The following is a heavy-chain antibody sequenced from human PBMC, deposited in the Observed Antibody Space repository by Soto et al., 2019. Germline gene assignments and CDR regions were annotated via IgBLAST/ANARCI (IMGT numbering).Heavy chain of an antibody. Sequence: EVQLLESGGGLVQPGGSLRLSCAASGFTFSSYAMSWVRQAPGKGLEWVSAISGSGGSTYYADSVKGRFTISRDNSQHTLYPQLNSRSDDDTAVYYCANLMYSSSWYEGYYCDYWGQGTLVTVSS. CDR2: ISGSGGST. D-gene: IGHD6-13*01. J-gene: IGHJ4*02. CDR3: ANLMYSSSWYEGYYCDY. CDR1: GFTFSSYA. V-gene: IGHV3-23*01.